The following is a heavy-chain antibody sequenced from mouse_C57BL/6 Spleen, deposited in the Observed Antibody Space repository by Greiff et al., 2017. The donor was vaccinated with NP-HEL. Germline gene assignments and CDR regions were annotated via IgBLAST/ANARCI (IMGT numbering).Heavy chain of an antibody. D-gene: IGHD1-1*01. V-gene: IGHV1-76*01. CDR3: AREGAFITTVVADY. CDR1: GYTFTDYY. Sequence: QVQLQQSGAELVRPGASVKLSCKASGYTFTDYYINWVKQRPGQGLEWIARIYPGSGNTYYNEKFKGKATLTAEKSSSTAYMQLSSLTSEDSAVYFCAREGAFITTVVADYWGQGTTLTVSS. CDR2: IYPGSGNT. J-gene: IGHJ2*01.